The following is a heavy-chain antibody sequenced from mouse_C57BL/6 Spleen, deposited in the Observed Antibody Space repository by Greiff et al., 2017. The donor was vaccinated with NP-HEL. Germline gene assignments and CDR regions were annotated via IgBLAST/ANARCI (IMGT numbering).Heavy chain of an antibody. CDR3: ARTPYYGSSYGYCDV. CDR1: GYSFTGYY. D-gene: IGHD1-1*01. Sequence: DVHLVESGPELVKPGASVKISCKASGYSFTGYYMNWVKQSPEKSLEWIGEINPSTGGTTYNQKFKAKATLTVDKSSSTAYMQLKSLTSEDSAVYYCARTPYYGSSYGYCDVWGTGTTVTVSS. CDR2: INPSTGGT. V-gene: IGHV1-42*01. J-gene: IGHJ1*03.